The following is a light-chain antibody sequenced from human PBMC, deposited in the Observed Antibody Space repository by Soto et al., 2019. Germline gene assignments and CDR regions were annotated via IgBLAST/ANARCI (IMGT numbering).Light chain of an antibody. J-gene: IGLJ2*01. V-gene: IGLV7-43*01. Sequence: QAVVTQEPSLTVSPGGTVTLTCASSTGEVTSGYYPNWFQQKPGQAPRALIYSISNKHSWTPARFSGSLLGGKAALTLSGVQPEDEAEYYCLLYYGGAVVFGGGTKLTVL. CDR3: LLYYGGAVV. CDR2: SIS. CDR1: TGEVTSGYY.